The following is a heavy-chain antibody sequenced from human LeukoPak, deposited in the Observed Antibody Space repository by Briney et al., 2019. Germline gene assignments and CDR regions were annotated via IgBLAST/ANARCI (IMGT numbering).Heavy chain of an antibody. D-gene: IGHD4-23*01. V-gene: IGHV3-21*01. J-gene: IGHJ4*02. CDR1: GFSFSTYS. CDR3: VRGNDYGGPHY. Sequence: SGGSLRLSCAASGFSFSTYSMIWVRQAPGKGLEWVSSVSGTSEYIYYADSVRGRFTISRDNGKDTLFLQMNSLRAEDAAVYYCVRGNDYGGPHYWGQGTLVTVSS. CDR2: VSGTSEYI.